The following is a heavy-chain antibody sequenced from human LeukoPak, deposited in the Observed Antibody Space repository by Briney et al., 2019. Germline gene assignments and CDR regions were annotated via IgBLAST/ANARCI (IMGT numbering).Heavy chain of an antibody. CDR1: GFTFSSYG. D-gene: IGHD5-18*01. J-gene: IGHJ6*02. CDR3: AKDLGYGYSYGYSDYYYYGMDV. Sequence: GGSLRLSCAASGFTFSSYGMHWVRQAPGKGLEWVAVISYDGSNKYYADSVKGRFTISRDNSKNTLYLQMNSLRAEDTAVYYCAKDLGYGYSYGYSDYYYYGMDVWGQGTTVTVSS. V-gene: IGHV3-30*18. CDR2: ISYDGSNK.